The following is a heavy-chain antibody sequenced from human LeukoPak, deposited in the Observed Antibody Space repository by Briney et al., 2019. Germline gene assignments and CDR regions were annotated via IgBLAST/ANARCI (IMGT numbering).Heavy chain of an antibody. CDR2: IYPGDSDT. Sequence: GESLQISCKGSGYSFTSYWIGWVRQMPGKGLEWAGMIYPGDSDTRYSPSFQGQVTISADKSIGTAYLQWISLKASDTAMYYCARLGSSWPIDYWGQGTLVTVSS. J-gene: IGHJ4*02. D-gene: IGHD6-13*01. CDR3: ARLGSSWPIDY. V-gene: IGHV5-51*01. CDR1: GYSFTSYW.